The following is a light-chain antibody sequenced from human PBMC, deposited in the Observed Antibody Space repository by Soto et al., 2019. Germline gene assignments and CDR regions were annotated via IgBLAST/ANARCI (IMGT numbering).Light chain of an antibody. CDR3: QQYFNTPFT. Sequence: DIVMTQSPDSLAVSLGERATINCKSSQSVLYSSTNKNYLTWYQHKPGQPPRLLIYWASTRESGVPDRFSGSGSGTDFTLTMSRLQAEDVAVYYCQQYFNTPFTFGPGTKVGIK. J-gene: IGKJ3*01. CDR1: QSVLYSSTNKNY. V-gene: IGKV4-1*01. CDR2: WAS.